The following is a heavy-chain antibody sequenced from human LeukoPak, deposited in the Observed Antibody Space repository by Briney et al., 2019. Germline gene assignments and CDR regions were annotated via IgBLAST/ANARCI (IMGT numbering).Heavy chain of an antibody. CDR2: IYSGGST. CDR3: SKSNSWYVYYFDY. V-gene: IGHV3-53*01. D-gene: IGHD6-13*01. CDR1: GFTVSSNY. Sequence: PGGSLRLSCAASGFTVSSNYMSWVRQAPGKGLEWVSVIYSGGSTYYAYSVKGRFTISRDNSKNWLYLQMNSLRAEDTAVYYCSKSNSWYVYYFDYWGQETLVTVSS. J-gene: IGHJ4*02.